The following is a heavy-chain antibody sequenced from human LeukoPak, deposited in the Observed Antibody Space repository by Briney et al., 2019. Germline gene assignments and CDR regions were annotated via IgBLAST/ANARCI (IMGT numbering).Heavy chain of an antibody. V-gene: IGHV1-18*01. CDR2: ISAYNGNT. Sequence: GSSVKVSCKASGGTFSSCAISWVRQAPGQGLEWMGWISAYNGNTNYAQKLQGRVTMTTDTSTSTAYMELRSLRSDDTAVYYCARDRRGYSYGSPSGYWGQGTLVTVSS. CDR1: GGTFSSCA. D-gene: IGHD5-18*01. CDR3: ARDRRGYSYGSPSGY. J-gene: IGHJ4*02.